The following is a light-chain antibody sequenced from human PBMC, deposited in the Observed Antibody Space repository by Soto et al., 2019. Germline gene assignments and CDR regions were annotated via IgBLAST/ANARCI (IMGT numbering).Light chain of an antibody. CDR2: AAF. CDR1: QGIGNS. V-gene: IGKV1-17*03. J-gene: IGKJ2*01. Sequence: DIQMTQSPAVVSAAVGDRVTITCQASQGIGNSLALIKQRPGEGPKRLIYAAFNLHSGVTSRFSGSGSGTEFTLTISSLQPEDFATYYCLQHRSYPFTCGQGTKLDI. CDR3: LQHRSYPFT.